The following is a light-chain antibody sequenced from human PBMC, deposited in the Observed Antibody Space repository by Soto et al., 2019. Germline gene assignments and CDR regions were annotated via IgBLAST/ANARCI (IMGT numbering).Light chain of an antibody. Sequence: QSALTQPASVSGSPGQSITISCTGTSSDVGGYNSVSWYRQDPGKAPELIIYDVTYRPSGVSNRFSGSKSGNTASLTISGLQSEDEADYHCSSFTSSITYVFGTGTQLTVL. CDR3: SSFTSSITYV. CDR1: SSDVGGYNS. J-gene: IGLJ1*01. CDR2: DVT. V-gene: IGLV2-14*01.